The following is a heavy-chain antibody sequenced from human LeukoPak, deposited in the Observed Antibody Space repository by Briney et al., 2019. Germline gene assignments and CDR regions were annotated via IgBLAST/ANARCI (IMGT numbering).Heavy chain of an antibody. CDR2: VYHTGST. Sequence: SGTLSLTCDVSGGSISTDHWWSWVRQPPGKGLEWIGEVYHTGSTNYNPSLKSRVTISVDTSKNQFSLKLSSVTAADTAVYYCAGLYYYDSSGYYSPWGQGTLVTVSS. V-gene: IGHV4-4*02. D-gene: IGHD3-22*01. CDR3: AGLYYYDSSGYYSP. CDR1: GGSISTDHW. J-gene: IGHJ5*02.